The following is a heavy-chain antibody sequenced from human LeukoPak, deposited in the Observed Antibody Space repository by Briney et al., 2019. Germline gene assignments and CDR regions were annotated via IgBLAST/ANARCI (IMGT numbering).Heavy chain of an antibody. CDR1: GFTFSSYG. D-gene: IGHD6-13*01. V-gene: IGHV3-33*01. J-gene: IGHJ4*02. CDR2: IWYDGSNK. CDR3: ARDFAPAAALYYFDY. Sequence: GGSLRLSCAASGFTFSSYGMHWVRQAPGKGLEWVAVIWYDGSNKYYADSVKGRFTISRDNSKNTLYLQMNSLRAEDTAVYYCARDFAPAAALYYFDYWGQETLVTVSS.